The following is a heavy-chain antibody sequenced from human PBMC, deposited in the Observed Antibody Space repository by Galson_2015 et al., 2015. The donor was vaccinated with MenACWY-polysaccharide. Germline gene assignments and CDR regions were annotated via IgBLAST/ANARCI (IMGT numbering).Heavy chain of an antibody. CDR1: GVTFSSYG. J-gene: IGHJ4*02. D-gene: IGHD3-10*01. CDR2: LSPTTGNT. V-gene: IGHV3-23*01. Sequence: SLRLCCAGSGVTFSSYGMGWVRQAPGKGLEWVSGLSPTTGNTYYADSVRGRFTISRDNSKNTLYLQMNSLRAEDTAVYYCAKGAAHYGSGNYYDYWGQGTQVTVSS. CDR3: AKGAAHYGSGNYYDY.